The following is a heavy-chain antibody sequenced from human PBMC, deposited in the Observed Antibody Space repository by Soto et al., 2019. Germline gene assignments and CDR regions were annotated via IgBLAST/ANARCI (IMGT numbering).Heavy chain of an antibody. Sequence: QVQLVESGGGVVQPGRSLRLSCAASGFTFSSYGMHWVSQAPGKGLEWVAVIWYDGSNKYYADSVKGRFTISRDNSKNTLYLQMNSLRAEDTAVYYCARDLYDFWSGYSNDAFDIWGQGTMVTVSS. J-gene: IGHJ3*02. CDR2: IWYDGSNK. V-gene: IGHV3-33*01. CDR1: GFTFSSYG. D-gene: IGHD3-3*01. CDR3: ARDLYDFWSGYSNDAFDI.